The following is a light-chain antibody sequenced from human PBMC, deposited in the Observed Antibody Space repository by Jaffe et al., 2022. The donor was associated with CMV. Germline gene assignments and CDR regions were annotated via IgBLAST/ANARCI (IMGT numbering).Light chain of an antibody. Sequence: DIHLTQSPPFLSASVGDRVTITCRASQGVSSYLAWYHQKPGKAPNLLIYGASTLQSGVPSRFSGSGSGTEFTLTISSLQPEDFGTYYCQHLSSYRTQFGPGTTLEIK. CDR2: GAS. CDR3: QHLSSYRTQ. J-gene: IGKJ3*01. CDR1: QGVSSY. V-gene: IGKV1-9*01.